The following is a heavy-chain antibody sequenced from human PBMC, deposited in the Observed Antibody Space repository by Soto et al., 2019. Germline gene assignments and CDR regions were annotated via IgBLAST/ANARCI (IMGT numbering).Heavy chain of an antibody. CDR1: GFTFSSYG. CDR3: ARGICVLTGYHIGY. J-gene: IGHJ4*02. Sequence: QVQLVESGGGVVQPGRSLRLSCAASGFTFSSYGMHWVRQAPGKGLEWVAVIWYDGSNKYYADSVKGRFTISRDNSKNTLYLQMNSLRAEDTAVYYCARGICVLTGYHIGYWGQGTLVTVSS. D-gene: IGHD3-9*01. CDR2: IWYDGSNK. V-gene: IGHV3-33*01.